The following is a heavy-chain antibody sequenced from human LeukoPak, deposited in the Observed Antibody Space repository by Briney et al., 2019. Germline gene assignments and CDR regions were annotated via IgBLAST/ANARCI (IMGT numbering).Heavy chain of an antibody. CDR2: MNPNSGNT. V-gene: IGHV1-8*01. D-gene: IGHD3-10*01. CDR1: GYTFTSYD. Sequence: ASVKVSCKASGYTFTSYDINWVRQATGQGLEWMGWMNPNSGNTGYAQKFQGRVTMTRNTSISTAYMELSSLRSEDTAVYYCAREFHYYGSGSQVDAFDIWGQGTMVTVSS. CDR3: AREFHYYGSGSQVDAFDI. J-gene: IGHJ3*02.